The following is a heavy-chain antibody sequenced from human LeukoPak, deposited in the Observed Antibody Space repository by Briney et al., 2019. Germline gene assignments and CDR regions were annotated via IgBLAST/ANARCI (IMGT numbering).Heavy chain of an antibody. V-gene: IGHV3-30*02. D-gene: IGHD2-2*01. Sequence: PGGSLRLSCAASGFTFSSYGMHWFRQAPGKGLEWVAFIRYDGNTKYYVDSVKGRFTISRDNTKNTLYLQMNSLRAEDTAMYYCAKDESSTSYSEGFDYWGQGTLVTVSS. J-gene: IGHJ4*02. CDR1: GFTFSSYG. CDR2: IRYDGNTK. CDR3: AKDESSTSYSEGFDY.